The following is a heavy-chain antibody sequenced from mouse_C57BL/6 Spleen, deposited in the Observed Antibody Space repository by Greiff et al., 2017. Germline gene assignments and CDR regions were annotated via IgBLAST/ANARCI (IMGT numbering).Heavy chain of an antibody. CDR1: GFTFSDSG. CDR3: ARDGYYVLDY. CDR2: ISSGSSTI. J-gene: IGHJ4*01. D-gene: IGHD2-3*01. Sequence: EVTLMESGGGLVKPGGSLRLSCAASGFTFSDSGMHWVRQAPETGLEWVAYISSGSSTIYYADPVKGRFTISRDHAKNTLFLQMTSLRSEDTAMYYCARDGYYVLDYWGQGTSVTVSS. V-gene: IGHV5-17*01.